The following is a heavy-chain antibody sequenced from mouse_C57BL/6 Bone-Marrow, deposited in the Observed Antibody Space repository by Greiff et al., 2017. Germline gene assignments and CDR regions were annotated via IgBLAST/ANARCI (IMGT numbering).Heavy chain of an antibody. V-gene: IGHV14-1*01. J-gene: IGHJ1*03. D-gene: IGHD2-2*01. CDR3: TKYGYEYWYCDV. CDR2: IDPEDGDT. Sequence: EVQLQQSGAELVRPGASVKLSCTASGFNFKDYYMHWVKQRPEQGLEWIGRIDPEDGDTEYAPKFQGKATMTADTSSNTAYLQLSSLTAEDTAVYYCTKYGYEYWYCDVWGTGTTVTVSS. CDR1: GFNFKDYY.